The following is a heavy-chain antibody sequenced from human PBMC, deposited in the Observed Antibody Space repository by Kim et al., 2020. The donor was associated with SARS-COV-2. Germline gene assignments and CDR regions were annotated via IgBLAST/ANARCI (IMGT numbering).Heavy chain of an antibody. CDR2: IYHSGST. CDR3: ARDFTMIVGDGDAFDI. J-gene: IGHJ3*02. CDR1: GYSISSGYY. D-gene: IGHD3-22*01. V-gene: IGHV4-38-2*02. Sequence: SETLSLTCTVSGYSISSGYYWGWIRQPPGKGLEWIGSIYHSGSTYYNPSLKSRVTISVDTSKNQFSLKLSSVTAADTAVYYCARDFTMIVGDGDAFDIWGQGTMVTVSS.